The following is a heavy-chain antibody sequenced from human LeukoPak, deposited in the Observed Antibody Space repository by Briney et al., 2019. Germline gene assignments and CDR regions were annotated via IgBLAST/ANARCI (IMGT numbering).Heavy chain of an antibody. CDR3: ARDRTSSSWYFQH. D-gene: IGHD6-13*01. V-gene: IGHV3-7*01. CDR1: GFTFSSYW. J-gene: IGHJ1*01. Sequence: PGGSLRLSCAASGFTFSSYWMSWVRQAPGRGLEWVADIKQDGSEKYYVDSVKGRFTISRDNAKNSLYLQMNSLRAEDTAVYYCARDRTSSSWYFQHWGQGTLVTVSS. CDR2: IKQDGSEK.